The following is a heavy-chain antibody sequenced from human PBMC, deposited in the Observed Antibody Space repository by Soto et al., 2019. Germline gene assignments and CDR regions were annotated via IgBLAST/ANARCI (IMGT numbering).Heavy chain of an antibody. Sequence: GESLKICCKGSGYSFTTYRIGWIRQMPGKGLEWMGIIYPGDSETRYSPSFQGQVTISADKSNTTAYLQWSGLKASDTSMYYCARQRIEAALDAFDIWAQGTMVTVSS. CDR2: IYPGDSET. D-gene: IGHD6-13*01. V-gene: IGHV5-51*01. J-gene: IGHJ3*02. CDR1: GYSFTTYR. CDR3: ARQRIEAALDAFDI.